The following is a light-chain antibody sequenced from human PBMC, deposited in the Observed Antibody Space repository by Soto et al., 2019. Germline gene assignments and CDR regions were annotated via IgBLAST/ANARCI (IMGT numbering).Light chain of an antibody. J-gene: IGKJ5*01. CDR1: QYVISN. CDR2: GAS. Sequence: EIVMTQSPASLSVSPGERATLSCRASQYVISNLAWYQQKPGQAPRFPIYGASTRATGIPARFSGMASGTEFTLTISSLQSEDLPVDHGQQYNNWPITFIQDTRLEN. CDR3: QQYNNWPIT. V-gene: IGKV3-15*01.